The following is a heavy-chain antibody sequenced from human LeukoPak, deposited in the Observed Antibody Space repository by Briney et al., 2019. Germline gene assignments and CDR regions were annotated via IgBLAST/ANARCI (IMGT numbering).Heavy chain of an antibody. Sequence: GGSLRLSCAASGFTFSNYGMNWVRQAPGKGLEWVSVISGSGGSTHYADSVKGRFTISRDISKNTLYLQMNSLRAEDTAVYYCAKDHMYYYGSGSYYNYWGQGTLVTVSS. CDR1: GFTFSNYG. D-gene: IGHD3-10*01. V-gene: IGHV3-23*01. CDR2: ISGSGGST. CDR3: AKDHMYYYGSGSYYNY. J-gene: IGHJ4*02.